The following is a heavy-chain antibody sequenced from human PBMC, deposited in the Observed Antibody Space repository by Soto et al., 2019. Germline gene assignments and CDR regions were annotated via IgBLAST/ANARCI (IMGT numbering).Heavy chain of an antibody. V-gene: IGHV4-61*01. CDR1: GGSVTGGSFY. CDR2: IYYSGRT. J-gene: IGHJ5*02. Sequence: QVQLQESGPGLVKHSAPLSLTCTVSGGSVTGGSFYWTWIRQPPGKALEWIGYIYYSGRTNYSPSLTSRVTMSLDTSKNQVSLKVTSVNAADTAVYYCARAPVVTGMFDPWGQGTLVTVSS. D-gene: IGHD2-21*02. CDR3: ARAPVVTGMFDP.